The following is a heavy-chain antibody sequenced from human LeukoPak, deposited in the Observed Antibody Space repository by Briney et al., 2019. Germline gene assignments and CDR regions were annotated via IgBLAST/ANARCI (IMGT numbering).Heavy chain of an antibody. D-gene: IGHD2-15*01. CDR3: AKDRYCSGGSCSGTLGY. CDR2: ISGSGGST. V-gene: IGHV3-23*01. J-gene: IGHJ4*02. CDR1: GFTFSSYA. Sequence: GGSLRLSCAASGFTFSSYAMSWVRQAAGKGLEWVSAISGSGGSTYYADSVKGRFTISRDNSKNTLYLQMNSLRAEDTAVYYCAKDRYCSGGSCSGTLGYWGQGTLVTVSS.